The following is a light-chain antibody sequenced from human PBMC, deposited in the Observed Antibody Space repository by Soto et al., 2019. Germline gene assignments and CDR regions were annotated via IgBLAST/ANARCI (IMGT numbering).Light chain of an antibody. CDR2: KAS. CDR3: QQYDTYPYT. V-gene: IGKV1-5*03. CDR1: QSISNW. Sequence: DIQMTQSPSTLSASVGVRVTITCRASQSISNWLAWYQQKPGKAPKLLIYKASSLESGDPSRFSGGASGTEFTLANSSLQPGDFATYSCQQYDTYPYTVGQGTKLELK. J-gene: IGKJ2*01.